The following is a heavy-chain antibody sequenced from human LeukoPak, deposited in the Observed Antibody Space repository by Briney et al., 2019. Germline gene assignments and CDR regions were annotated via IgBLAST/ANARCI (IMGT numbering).Heavy chain of an antibody. V-gene: IGHV3-33*01. CDR2: IWYDGSNK. J-gene: IGHJ4*02. Sequence: PGGSLRLSCAASGFTFSSYGIHWVHQAPGKGLEWVAVIWYDGSNKYYADSVKGRFTISRDNSKNTLYLQMNSLRAEDTAVYYCARDVALRYFDWLPPDYWGQGTLVTVSS. CDR1: GFTFSSYG. CDR3: ARDVALRYFDWLPPDY. D-gene: IGHD3-9*01.